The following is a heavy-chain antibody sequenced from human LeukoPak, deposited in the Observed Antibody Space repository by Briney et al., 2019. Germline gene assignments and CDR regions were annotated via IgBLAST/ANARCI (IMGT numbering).Heavy chain of an antibody. CDR2: IYYSGST. J-gene: IGHJ5*02. CDR1: GGSISSYY. D-gene: IGHD2-2*01. Sequence: SETLSLTCTVSGGSISSYYWSWIRQPLGKGLEWIGYIYYSGSTNYNPSLKSRVTISVDTSKNQFSLKLSSVTAADTAVYYCARAGGWNLLDHTRCFDLWGQGTLVTVSS. CDR3: ARAGGWNLLDHTRCFDL. V-gene: IGHV4-59*01.